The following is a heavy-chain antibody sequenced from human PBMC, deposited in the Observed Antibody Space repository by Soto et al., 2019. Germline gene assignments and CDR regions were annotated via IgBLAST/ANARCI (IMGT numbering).Heavy chain of an antibody. V-gene: IGHV1-69*06. CDR3: AREPGIAAAGTAYYYGMDV. J-gene: IGHJ6*02. CDR1: GGTFSSYA. D-gene: IGHD6-13*01. Sequence: QVQLVQSGAEVKKPGSSVKVSCKASGGTFSSYAISWVRQAPGQGLEWMGGIIPIFGTANYALKFQGRVTITADKSTSTAYMELSSLRSEDTAVYYCAREPGIAAAGTAYYYGMDVWGQGTTVTVSS. CDR2: IIPIFGTA.